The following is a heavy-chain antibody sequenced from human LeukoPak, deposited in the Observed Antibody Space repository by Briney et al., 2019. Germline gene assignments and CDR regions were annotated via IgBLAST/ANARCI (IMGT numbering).Heavy chain of an antibody. Sequence: GGSLRLSCAASGFTFSSYSMNWVRQAPGKGLEWVSYISSSSSTIYYADSVKGRFTISRDNAKNSLYLQMNSLRAEDTAVYYCARVTDRIAENAFDIWGQGTMGTVSS. CDR3: ARVTDRIAENAFDI. D-gene: IGHD6-13*01. J-gene: IGHJ3*02. CDR1: GFTFSSYS. V-gene: IGHV3-48*01. CDR2: ISSSSSTI.